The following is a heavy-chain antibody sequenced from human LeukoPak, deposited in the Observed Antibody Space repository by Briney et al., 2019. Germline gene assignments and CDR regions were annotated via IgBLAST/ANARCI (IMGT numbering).Heavy chain of an antibody. Sequence: GRSLRLSCAASGFTFSSNGMHWVRQAPGKGLEWVAVISYDGSNKYYADSVKGRFTISRDNSKNTLYLQMNSLRTDDTAVYYCAKDRSGPGSRIYYYGMDVWGQGTTVTVSS. CDR3: AKDRSGPGSRIYYYGMDV. CDR1: GFTFSSNG. V-gene: IGHV3-30*18. CDR2: ISYDGSNK. J-gene: IGHJ6*02. D-gene: IGHD3-10*01.